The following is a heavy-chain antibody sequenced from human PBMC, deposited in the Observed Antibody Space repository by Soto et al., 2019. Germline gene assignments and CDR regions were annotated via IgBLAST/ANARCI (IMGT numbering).Heavy chain of an antibody. V-gene: IGHV3-21*02. CDR2: ISSGSSYI. CDR1: EFTFSVYS. D-gene: IGHD3-10*01. Sequence: DVQLEESGGGLVKPGGSLRLSCVASEFTFSVYSMNWVRQAPGKGLEWVSSISSGSSYIYYADSVKGRFTISRDNDKSLLFLHVNSLRVDDTAVYYCTRARVKMRGGYYHYYGMDVWGQGTTVTVSS. J-gene: IGHJ6*02. CDR3: TRARVKMRGGYYHYYGMDV.